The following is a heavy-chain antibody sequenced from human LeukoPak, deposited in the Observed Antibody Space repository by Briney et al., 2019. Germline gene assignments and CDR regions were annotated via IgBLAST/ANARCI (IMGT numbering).Heavy chain of an antibody. D-gene: IGHD3-22*01. CDR1: GFTFDDYG. V-gene: IGHV3-11*01. Sequence: PGGSLRLSCAASGFTFDDYGMSWVRQAPGKGLEWVSYISSSGSTIYYADSVKGRFTISRDNAKNSLYLQMNSLRAEDTAVYYCARDAYYDSSGYYGYWGQGTLVTVPS. J-gene: IGHJ4*02. CDR3: ARDAYYDSSGYYGY. CDR2: ISSSGSTI.